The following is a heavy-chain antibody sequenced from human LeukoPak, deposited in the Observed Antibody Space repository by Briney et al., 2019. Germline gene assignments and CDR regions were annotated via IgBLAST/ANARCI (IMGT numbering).Heavy chain of an antibody. CDR3: AREFGIAAADY. CDR1: GGSISSSSYY. Sequence: SETLSLTCTVSGGSISSSSYYWGWIRQPPGKGLEWIGSIYYSGSTYYNPSLKSRVTISVDTSKNQFSLKLSSVTAADTAVYYCAREFGIAAADYWGQGTLVTVSS. J-gene: IGHJ4*02. D-gene: IGHD6-13*01. V-gene: IGHV4-39*07. CDR2: IYYSGST.